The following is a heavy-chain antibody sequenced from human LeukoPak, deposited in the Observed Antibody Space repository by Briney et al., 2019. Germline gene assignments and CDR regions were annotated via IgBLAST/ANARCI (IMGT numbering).Heavy chain of an antibody. CDR1: GFTFSSYS. J-gene: IGHJ6*03. D-gene: IGHD2-2*01. CDR3: ARGCSSTSCHGDYYYMDV. CDR2: ISSSSTI. V-gene: IGHV3-48*01. Sequence: GGSLRLSCAASGFTFSSYSMNWVRQAPGKGLEWVSYISSSSTIYYADSVKGRFTISRDNAKNSLYLQMNSLRAEDTAVYYCARGCSSTSCHGDYYYMDVWGKGTTVTVSS.